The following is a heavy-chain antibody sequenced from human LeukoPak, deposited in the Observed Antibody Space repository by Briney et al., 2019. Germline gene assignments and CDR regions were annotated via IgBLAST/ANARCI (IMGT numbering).Heavy chain of an antibody. CDR1: GFTFSSYA. D-gene: IGHD4-23*01. CDR2: ISTNGGGT. J-gene: IGHJ4*02. V-gene: IGHV3-64D*09. CDR3: VKDRGTGVFDY. Sequence: GGSLRLPCSASGFTFSSYAMHWVRQAPGKGLEYVSAISTNGGGTYYADSVTGRFTISRDNSKNTLYLQMSSLRPEDTAVYYCVKDRGTGVFDYWGQGTLVTVSS.